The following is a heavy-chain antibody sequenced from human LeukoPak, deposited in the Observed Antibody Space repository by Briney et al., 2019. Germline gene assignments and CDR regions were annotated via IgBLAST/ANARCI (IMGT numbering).Heavy chain of an antibody. D-gene: IGHD1-1*01. V-gene: IGHV1-2*02. J-gene: IGHJ4*02. CDR1: CGTFSSYA. Sequence: ASGKGSCKAFCGTFSSYAISWVGPAPGQGLEWMGWTNLNNDDTNYAQKCQGRVTMTRDTSISTAYMELSRLRSDDTAVYYCARSLYWNEPPFDYWGQGTLVTVSS. CDR3: ARSLYWNEPPFDY. CDR2: TNLNNDDT.